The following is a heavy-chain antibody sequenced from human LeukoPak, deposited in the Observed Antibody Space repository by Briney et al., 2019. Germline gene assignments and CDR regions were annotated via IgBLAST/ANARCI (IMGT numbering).Heavy chain of an antibody. CDR1: GFTFSSYG. V-gene: IGHV3-30*18. D-gene: IGHD6-13*01. CDR3: ANVISAAAGTSRDAFDI. CDR2: ISYDGSNE. Sequence: PGGSLRLSCAASGFTFSSYGTHWVRQAPGKGLGWVAVISYDGSNEYYADSVKGRFTISRDNSKNTLYLQMNSLRSEDTAVYYCANVISAAAGTSRDAFDIWGQGTMVTVSS. J-gene: IGHJ3*02.